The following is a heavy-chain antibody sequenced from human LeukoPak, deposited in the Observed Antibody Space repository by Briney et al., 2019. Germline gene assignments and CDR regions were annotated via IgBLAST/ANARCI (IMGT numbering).Heavy chain of an antibody. CDR1: GGSISSGDYY. CDR3: ARGVITFGGVIESLDY. D-gene: IGHD3-16*02. V-gene: IGHV4-30-4*01. J-gene: IGHJ4*02. CDR2: SYYSGST. Sequence: PSQTLSLTCTVSGGSISSGDYYWSWIRQPPGKGLEWIGYSYYSGSTYYNPSLKSRVTISVDTSKNQFSLKLSSVTAADTAVYYCARGVITFGGVIESLDYWGQGTLVTVSS.